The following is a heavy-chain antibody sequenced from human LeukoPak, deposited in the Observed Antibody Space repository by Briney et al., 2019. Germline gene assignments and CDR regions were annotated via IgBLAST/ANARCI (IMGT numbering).Heavy chain of an antibody. V-gene: IGHV1-46*01. CDR3: ARDSSGWYYYYGMDV. Sequence: ASVKVSCKASGYTFTSYYMHWVRQAPGQGLEWMGIINPSGGSTSYAQKFQGRVTMTRDTSTSTVYMELSSLRSEDTAVYYCARDSSGWYYYYGMDVWGQGTTVTVSS. CDR2: INPSGGST. D-gene: IGHD6-19*01. J-gene: IGHJ6*02. CDR1: GYTFTSYY.